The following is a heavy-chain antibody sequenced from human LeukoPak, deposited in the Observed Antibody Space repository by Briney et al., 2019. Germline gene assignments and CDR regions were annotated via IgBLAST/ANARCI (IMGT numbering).Heavy chain of an antibody. V-gene: IGHV4-59*08. J-gene: IGHJ4*02. CDR3: ARQSLRNTAMVFGY. D-gene: IGHD5-18*01. CDR2: IYYSGST. CDR1: GGSISSYY. Sequence: SETLSLTCTVSGGSISSYYWSWIRQPPGKGLEWIGYIYYSGSTNYNPSLKSRVTISVDTSKNQFSLKLSSVTAADMAVYYCARQSLRNTAMVFGYWGQGTLVTVSS.